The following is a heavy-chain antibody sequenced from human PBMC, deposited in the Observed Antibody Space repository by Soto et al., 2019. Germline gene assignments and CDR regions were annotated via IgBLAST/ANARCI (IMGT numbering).Heavy chain of an antibody. J-gene: IGHJ3*02. Sequence: SETLSLTCTVSGGSISSYYWSWIRQPPGKGLEWIGYIYYSGSTNYNPSLKSRVTISVDTSKNQFSLNLSSVTAAYTAVYYCARLDDSSGYYYDVFDIWGQGTMVAVSS. CDR3: ARLDDSSGYYYDVFDI. CDR2: IYYSGST. CDR1: GGSISSYY. V-gene: IGHV4-59*01. D-gene: IGHD3-22*01.